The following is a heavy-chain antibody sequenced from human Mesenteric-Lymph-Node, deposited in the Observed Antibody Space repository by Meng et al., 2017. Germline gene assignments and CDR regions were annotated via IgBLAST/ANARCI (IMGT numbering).Heavy chain of an antibody. CDR2: VYHRGDT. D-gene: IGHD1-7*01. CDR3: GRDQGRELINH. J-gene: IGHJ4*02. CDR1: GDSISSDIW. Sequence: VPVQEAGPGLVKPSGARSLTCTVSGDSISSDIWWSWVRQPPGKGLECIGEVYHRGDTNYNPSLKSRVDISVDKSKNQFYLSLFSVTAADTAVYYCGRDQGRELINHWGQGTLVTVSS. V-gene: IGHV4-4*02.